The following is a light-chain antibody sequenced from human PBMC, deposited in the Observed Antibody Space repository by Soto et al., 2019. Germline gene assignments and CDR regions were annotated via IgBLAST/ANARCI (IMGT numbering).Light chain of an antibody. CDR1: NSDVGGYNY. CDR3: SSYTTSTTWV. Sequence: QSVLTQPASVSGSPGQSNAISCTGTNSDVGGYNYVSWYQHHPGKAPKLMIYEVSNRPSGVSNRFSGSKSGNTASLTISGLQAEDEADYYCSSYTTSTTWVFGGGTKLTVL. V-gene: IGLV2-14*01. J-gene: IGLJ3*02. CDR2: EVS.